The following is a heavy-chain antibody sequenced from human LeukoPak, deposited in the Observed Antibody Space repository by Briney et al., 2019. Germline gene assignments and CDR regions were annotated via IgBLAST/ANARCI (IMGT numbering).Heavy chain of an antibody. D-gene: IGHD6-6*01. CDR1: GFTFSSYA. Sequence: GGSLRLSCAASGFTFSSYAMSWVRQAPGKGLEWVSAISGSGGSTYYADSVKGRFTISRDNSKNTLYLQMNSLRAEDTAVYYCAISTIAAPSYYFDYWGQGTLVTVSS. J-gene: IGHJ4*02. CDR2: ISGSGGST. V-gene: IGHV3-23*01. CDR3: AISTIAAPSYYFDY.